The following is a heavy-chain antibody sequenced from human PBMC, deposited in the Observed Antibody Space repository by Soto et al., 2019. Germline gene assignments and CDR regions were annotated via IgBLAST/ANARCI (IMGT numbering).Heavy chain of an antibody. V-gene: IGHV1-18*04. CDR1: GYTFTSFG. J-gene: IGHJ4*02. CDR3: ARGGSYHATVDY. Sequence: VQLVQSGAEVKKAGASVKVSCKVYGYTFTSFGISWVRQAPGQGLEWMGWISGYNGNTDYAEKFQGRVTMTTDTSTSTAHMELRSLRSDDTATYYCARGGSYHATVDYWGQGTLVTVSS. CDR2: ISGYNGNT. D-gene: IGHD3-16*02.